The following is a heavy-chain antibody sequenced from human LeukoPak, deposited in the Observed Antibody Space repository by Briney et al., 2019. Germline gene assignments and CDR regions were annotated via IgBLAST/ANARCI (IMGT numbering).Heavy chain of an antibody. V-gene: IGHV5-51*01. CDR1: GSSFTSYW. CDR2: IYPGDSDT. J-gene: IGHJ4*02. Sequence: GESLQISCKGSGSSFTSYWIGWVRPLPGEGLEWMGIIYPGDSDTRYSPSFQGQVTISADKSISTAYLQWSSLKASDTAMYYCARHGPFYYFDYWGQGTLVTVSS. CDR3: ARHGPFYYFDY.